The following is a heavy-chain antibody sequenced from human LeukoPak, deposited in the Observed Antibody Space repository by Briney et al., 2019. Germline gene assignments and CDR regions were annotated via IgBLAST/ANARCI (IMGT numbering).Heavy chain of an antibody. CDR3: ARGLGYYFDY. D-gene: IGHD2-15*01. V-gene: IGHV3-66*01. CDR2: IYSGGST. CDR1: GFTFSSYS. J-gene: IGHJ4*02. Sequence: GGSLRLSCAASGFTFSSYSMNWVRQAPGKGLEWVSVIYSGGSTYYADSAKGRFTISRDNSKNTLYLQMNSLRAEDTAVYYCARGLGYYFDYWGQGTLVTVSS.